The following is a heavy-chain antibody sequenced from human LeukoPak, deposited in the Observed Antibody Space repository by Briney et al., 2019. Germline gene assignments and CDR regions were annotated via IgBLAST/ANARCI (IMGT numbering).Heavy chain of an antibody. Sequence: GGSLRLSCAASGFTFSSYAMHWVRQAPGKGPEWVAVISYDGSNKYYADSVKGRFTISRDNSKNTLYLQMNSLRAEDTAVYYCAKALVFAVTKYYYYGMDVWGQGTTVTVSS. CDR1: GFTFSSYA. CDR2: ISYDGSNK. V-gene: IGHV3-30-3*01. CDR3: AKALVFAVTKYYYYGMDV. D-gene: IGHD4-17*01. J-gene: IGHJ6*02.